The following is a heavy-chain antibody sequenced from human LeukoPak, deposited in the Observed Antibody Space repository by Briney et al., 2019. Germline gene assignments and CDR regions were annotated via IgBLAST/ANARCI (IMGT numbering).Heavy chain of an antibody. D-gene: IGHD3-10*01. CDR2: IDPNSGGT. J-gene: IGHJ2*01. CDR3: ARGRGTTMVRGIITNYFDL. Sequence: ASVKVSCKASGYTFTAHYIHWVRQAPGQGLEWMGWIDPNSGGTNYAQKFQGSVTMTGDASIATALMELGRLRSDDTATYYCARGRGTTMVRGIITNYFDLWGRGSLVTVSS. CDR1: GYTFTAHY. V-gene: IGHV1-2*02.